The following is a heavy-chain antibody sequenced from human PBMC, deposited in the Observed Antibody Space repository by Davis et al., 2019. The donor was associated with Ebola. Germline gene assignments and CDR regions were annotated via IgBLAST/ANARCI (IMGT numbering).Heavy chain of an antibody. J-gene: IGHJ6*02. CDR1: GYTFTGYY. CDR2: INPNSGGT. D-gene: IGHD3-10*01. V-gene: IGHV1-2*02. CDR3: ARDAWFGEFYGMDV. Sequence: ASVKVSCKASGYTFTGYYMHWVRQAPGQGLEWMGWINPNSGGTNYAQKFQGRVTMTRDTSISTAYMELSRLRSDDTAVYYCARDAWFGEFYGMDVWGQGTTVTVSS.